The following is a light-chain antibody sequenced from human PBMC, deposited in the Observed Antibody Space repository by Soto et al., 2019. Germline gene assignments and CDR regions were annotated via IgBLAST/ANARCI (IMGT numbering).Light chain of an antibody. CDR3: QQYGSSHPK. CDR2: DAS. Sequence: EIVLTQSPGTLSLSPGERASLSCRASQSVSSSYLAWYQQIPGQAPRLLINDASRRATGIPDRFSGSGSXTDFTLTISRLEPEDFXVYYSQQYGSSHPKFGKGTKVDI. J-gene: IGKJ1*01. CDR1: QSVSSSY. V-gene: IGKV3-20*01.